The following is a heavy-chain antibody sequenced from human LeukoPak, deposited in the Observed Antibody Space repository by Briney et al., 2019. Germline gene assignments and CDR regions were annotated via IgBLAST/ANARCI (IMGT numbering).Heavy chain of an antibody. V-gene: IGHV4-59*08. CDR2: MLYSRST. CDR1: GASISSYY. D-gene: IGHD6-13*01. CDR3: ARFGAAGGTDF. Sequence: PSEALSLTRTVSGASISSYYWTWIRQPPGKGLECIGYMLYSRSTYYNPSLQSRVPISADTSKNQFYLNLSSMTAAYTAVHYCARFGAAGGTDFWGQGNLVTVSS. J-gene: IGHJ4*02.